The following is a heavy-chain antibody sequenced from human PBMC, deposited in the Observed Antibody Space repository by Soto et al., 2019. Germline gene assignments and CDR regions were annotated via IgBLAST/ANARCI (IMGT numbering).Heavy chain of an antibody. CDR1: GYSLATYW. CDR2: IDPNDSYI. J-gene: IGHJ6*02. Sequence: GESLKISCKCSGYSLATYWITWVRQMPGKGLEWMGRIDPNDSYINYSPSFQGRDTISADKSLNTAYLQWSSLEASDTAMYYCARLGDCSGVSCFSRYYYHGMDVWGQGTTVTVSS. CDR3: ARLGDCSGVSCFSRYYYHGMDV. D-gene: IGHD2-15*01. V-gene: IGHV5-10-1*01.